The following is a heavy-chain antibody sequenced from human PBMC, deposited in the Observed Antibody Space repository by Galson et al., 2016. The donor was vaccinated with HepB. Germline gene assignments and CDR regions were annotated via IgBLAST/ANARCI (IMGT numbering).Heavy chain of an antibody. Sequence: SVKVSCKASGYIFTSYHIDWVRQAPGQGLEWMGIVNPNDGSTNYTQRFQGRVIMTRDTSTNTVYMKLTILTSEDTAVYYCARHRPNYGDHGDYWGQGTLVIVSS. CDR2: VNPNDGST. J-gene: IGHJ4*02. CDR3: ARHRPNYGDHGDY. CDR1: GYIFTSYH. V-gene: IGHV1-46*01. D-gene: IGHD4-17*01.